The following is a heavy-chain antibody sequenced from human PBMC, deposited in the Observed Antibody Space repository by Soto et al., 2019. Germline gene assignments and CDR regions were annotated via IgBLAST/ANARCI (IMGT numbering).Heavy chain of an antibody. CDR2: ISSSSSYI. CDR1: GFTFSSYS. V-gene: IGHV3-21*01. Sequence: PGGSLRLSCAASGFTFSSYSMNWVRQAPGKGLEWVSSISSSSSYIYYADSVKGRFTISRDNAKNSLYLQVNSLRAEDTAVYYCARGYCSSTSCAFDIWGQGTMVTVSS. CDR3: ARGYCSSTSCAFDI. J-gene: IGHJ3*02. D-gene: IGHD2-2*01.